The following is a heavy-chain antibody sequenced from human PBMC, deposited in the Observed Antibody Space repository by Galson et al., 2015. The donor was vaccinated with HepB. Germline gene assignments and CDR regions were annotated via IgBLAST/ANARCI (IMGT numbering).Heavy chain of an antibody. CDR2: MSYVGNNN. Sequence: SLRLSCADSGFTLSTSAIHWVRQAPGQGLEWVAIMSYVGNNNYYGDSVKGRFTISRDNSKNTVYLQMNSLRPEDTALYYCARDSHIGYGMDVWGQGTTVTVSS. CDR3: ARDSHIGYGMDV. J-gene: IGHJ6*02. D-gene: IGHD3-16*01. CDR1: GFTLSTSA. V-gene: IGHV3-30*04.